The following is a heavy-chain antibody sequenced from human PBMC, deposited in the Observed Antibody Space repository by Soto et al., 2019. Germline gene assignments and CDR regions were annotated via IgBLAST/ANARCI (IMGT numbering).Heavy chain of an antibody. CDR3: ARGIDYNFWSGYYNYFDY. D-gene: IGHD3-3*01. J-gene: IGHJ4*02. V-gene: IGHV1-3*01. CDR1: GYAFSRYA. Sequence: ASVKVCCKASGYAFSRYAIHWVRQAPGQGLEWMAWINVANGNTKFSEKFQGRATITRDTSASTVYMEMSSLRSEDTAVYYCARGIDYNFWSGYYNYFDYWGQGTLVTVSS. CDR2: INVANGNT.